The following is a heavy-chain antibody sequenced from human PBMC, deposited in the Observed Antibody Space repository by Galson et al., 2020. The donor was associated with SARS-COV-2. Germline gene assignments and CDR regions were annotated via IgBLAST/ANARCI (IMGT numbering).Heavy chain of an antibody. D-gene: IGHD1-26*01. V-gene: IGHV3-30-3*01. CDR1: GFTFSSYA. CDR3: ARSHSGSYQGAFDI. CDR2: VSYDGSNK. J-gene: IGHJ3*02. Sequence: GGSLRLSCAASGFTFSSYAMHWVRQAPGKGLEWVAVVSYDGSNKYYADSVKGRFTISRDNSKNTLYLQMNSLRAEDTAVYYCARSHSGSYQGAFDIWGQGTMVTVSS.